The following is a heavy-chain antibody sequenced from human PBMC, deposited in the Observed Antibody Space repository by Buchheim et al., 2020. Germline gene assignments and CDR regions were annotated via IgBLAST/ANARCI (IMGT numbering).Heavy chain of an antibody. CDR3: ARGPIVVADY. J-gene: IGHJ4*02. D-gene: IGHD3-22*01. V-gene: IGHV3-30*04. CDR1: GFTFSSYA. CDR2: ISYDGSNK. Sequence: QVQLVESGGGVVQPGRSLRLSCAASGFTFSSYAMHWVRQAPGKGLEWVAVISYDGSNKYYADSVKGRFTISRDNSKNTRYPQMNSLRAEDTAVYYCARGPIVVADYWGQGTL.